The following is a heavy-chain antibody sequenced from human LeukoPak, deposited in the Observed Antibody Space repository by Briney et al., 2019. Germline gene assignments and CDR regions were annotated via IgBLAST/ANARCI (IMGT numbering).Heavy chain of an antibody. V-gene: IGHV4-34*01. CDR3: ARRWNYGRNYYIDV. D-gene: IGHD1-7*01. Sequence: PSETLSLTCPVYGGSFSNYYWSWLRQPPAKGREGIGEINDTGRTNYTPSLMSPVTVSVDTSKKQFSLRLTSVTATDTAVYYCARRWNYGRNYYIDVWGKGATVSVSS. CDR2: INDTGRT. J-gene: IGHJ6*03. CDR1: GGSFSNYY.